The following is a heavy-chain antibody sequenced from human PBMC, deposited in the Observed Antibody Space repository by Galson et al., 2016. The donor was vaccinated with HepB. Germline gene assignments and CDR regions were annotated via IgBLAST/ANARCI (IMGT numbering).Heavy chain of an antibody. CDR3: ASWAGTSSGLSGPFDY. V-gene: IGHV1-3*01. CDR1: GYTFTRSG. J-gene: IGHJ4*02. Sequence: SVKVSCTASGYTFTRSGVHWVRQAPGQRLERMAWINAGSTNPRYSHRFQGRVTITSDTSASTAYMELTSLTSEDTAVYYCASWAGTSSGLSGPFDYWGQGTLVIVSS. D-gene: IGHD6-25*01. CDR2: INAGSTNP.